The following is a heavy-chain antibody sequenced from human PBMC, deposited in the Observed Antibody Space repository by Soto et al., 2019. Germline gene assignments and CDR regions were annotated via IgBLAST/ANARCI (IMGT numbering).Heavy chain of an antibody. CDR1: GFTFSSSA. CDR2: ISVSGGST. CDR3: AKLGRWLQLHYFDY. V-gene: IGHV3-23*01. Sequence: PGGSLRLSCAASGFTFSSSAMSWVRQAPGKGLEWVSAISVSGGSTYYADSVKGRFTISRDNSRNTLILQTNSLRAEDTAVYYCAKLGRWLQLHYFDYWGQGTLVTSPQ. D-gene: IGHD5-12*01. J-gene: IGHJ4*02.